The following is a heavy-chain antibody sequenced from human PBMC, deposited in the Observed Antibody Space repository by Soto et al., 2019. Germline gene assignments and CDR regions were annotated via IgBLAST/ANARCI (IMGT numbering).Heavy chain of an antibody. Sequence: SETLSLTCTVSGGSITNYYWSWIRQPPGKGLEWIGYIHYSGNTKYNPSLKSRVTISSDTSKDQFSLKLTSMTAADTAVYYCARGHYDFWSGYFATIDYWGQGTLVTVSS. J-gene: IGHJ4*02. D-gene: IGHD3-3*01. V-gene: IGHV4-59*08. CDR1: GGSITNYY. CDR2: IHYSGNT. CDR3: ARGHYDFWSGYFATIDY.